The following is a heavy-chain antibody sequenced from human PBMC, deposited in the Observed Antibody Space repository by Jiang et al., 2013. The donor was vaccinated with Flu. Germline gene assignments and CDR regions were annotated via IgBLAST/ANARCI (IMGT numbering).Heavy chain of an antibody. CDR2: FDPEDGET. D-gene: IGHD3-9*01. CDR1: GYTLTELS. V-gene: IGHV1-24*01. J-gene: IGHJ4*02. CDR3: ATARRDDAPGIFDWLSQGPDY. Sequence: SGAEVKKPGASVKVSCKVSGYTLTELSMHWVRQAPGKGLEWMGGFDPEDGETIYAQKFQGRVTMTEDTSTDTAYMELSSLRSEDTAVYYCATARRDDAPGIFDWLSQGPDYWGQGTLVTVSS.